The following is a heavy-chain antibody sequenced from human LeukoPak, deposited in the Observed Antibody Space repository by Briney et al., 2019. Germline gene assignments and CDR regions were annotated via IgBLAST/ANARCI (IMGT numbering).Heavy chain of an antibody. CDR1: GYSISSGYY. D-gene: IGHD3-22*01. CDR2: IYHSGST. CDR3: ARHPLRVVVIND. Sequence: PSETVSLTCAVSGYSISSGYYWGWIRQPPGKGLEWIGSIYHSGSTYYNPSLKSRVTISVDTSKNQFSLKLSSVTAADTAVYYCARHPLRVVVINDWGLGTLVTVSS. J-gene: IGHJ4*02. V-gene: IGHV4-38-2*01.